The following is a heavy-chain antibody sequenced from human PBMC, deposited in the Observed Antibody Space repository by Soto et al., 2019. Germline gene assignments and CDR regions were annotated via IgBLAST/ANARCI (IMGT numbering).Heavy chain of an antibody. CDR2: FYDGNT. J-gene: IGHJ4*02. Sequence: QLQLQESGPGLVKPSETLSLTCIVSGDSITRRSSYWAWIRQPPGKGLEWVGTFYDGNTYHNPSLRSRVTIAVDTSKNQFSLKLKSVAAADTAFYYCATTRGLAVGGSFDYRGQGMLVTVSS. D-gene: IGHD6-13*01. CDR1: GDSITRRSSY. V-gene: IGHV4-39*01. CDR3: ATTRGLAVGGSFDY.